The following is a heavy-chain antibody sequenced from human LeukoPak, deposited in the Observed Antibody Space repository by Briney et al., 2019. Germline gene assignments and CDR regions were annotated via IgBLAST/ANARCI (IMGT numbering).Heavy chain of an antibody. J-gene: IGHJ3*02. Sequence: SQTLSLTCTVSGGSISSGSYYWSWIRQPAGKGLEWIGRVYTSGSTNYNPSLKSRVTISVDTFKNQFSLKLSSVTAADTAVYYCARGGDFWSGNAFDIWGQGTMVTVSS. CDR3: ARGGDFWSGNAFDI. CDR2: VYTSGST. V-gene: IGHV4-61*02. CDR1: GGSISSGSYY. D-gene: IGHD3-3*01.